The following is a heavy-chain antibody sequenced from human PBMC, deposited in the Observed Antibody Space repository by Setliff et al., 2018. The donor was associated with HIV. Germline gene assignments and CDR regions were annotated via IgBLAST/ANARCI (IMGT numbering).Heavy chain of an antibody. CDR1: GGSISSSTYY. CDR2: SFYTGNT. Sequence: TLSLTCSVSGGSISSSTYYWGWIRQPPGKGLEWIGDSFYTGNTYYNPSLKSRVAISVDTSENQFSLKLNSVTAADTAVYYCARRGRDGVLIVFATGFGPWGQGTLVTVSS. J-gene: IGHJ5*02. CDR3: ARRGRDGVLIVFATGFGP. D-gene: IGHD2-8*01. V-gene: IGHV4-39*01.